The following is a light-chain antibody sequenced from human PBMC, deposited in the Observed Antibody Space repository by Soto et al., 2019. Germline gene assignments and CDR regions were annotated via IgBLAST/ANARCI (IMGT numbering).Light chain of an antibody. CDR2: GAS. V-gene: IGKV3-15*01. J-gene: IGKJ1*01. CDR1: QSVSSN. Sequence: EIVMTQSPATLSVSPGERATLSCRASQSVSSNLAWYQQKPGQAPRLLIYGASTRPTGVPARFSGSGSGTEFTLTISSLLSEDFAVYYCQQFHNWPWTFGQGTKVEIK. CDR3: QQFHNWPWT.